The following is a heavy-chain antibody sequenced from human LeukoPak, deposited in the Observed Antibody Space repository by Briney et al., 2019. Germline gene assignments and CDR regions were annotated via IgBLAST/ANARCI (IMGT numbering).Heavy chain of an antibody. Sequence: PGGSLRLSCLASGFSFSTYAMSWVRQAPGKGLEWVSGTGIRGDNTYYADSVKGRVTIARDDSKSTLYLQMNNSRAEDTAVYYCAREIWATGIGWFDPWGQGTLVTVSS. CDR3: AREIWATGIGWFDP. J-gene: IGHJ5*02. D-gene: IGHD3-9*01. V-gene: IGHV3-23*01. CDR2: TGIRGDNT. CDR1: GFSFSTYA.